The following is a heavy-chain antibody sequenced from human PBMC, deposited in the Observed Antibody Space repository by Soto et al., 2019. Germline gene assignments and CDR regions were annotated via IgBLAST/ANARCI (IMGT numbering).Heavy chain of an antibody. Sequence: GGSLRLSCTASGFTFGDYAMSWVRQAPGKGLEWVGFIRSKAYGGTTEYAASVKGRFTISRDDSKSIAYLQMNSLKTEDTAVYYCTRADYAHYGMDVWGQGTTVTV. CDR3: TRADYAHYGMDV. V-gene: IGHV3-49*04. J-gene: IGHJ6*02. CDR2: IRSKAYGGTT. D-gene: IGHD4-17*01. CDR1: GFTFGDYA.